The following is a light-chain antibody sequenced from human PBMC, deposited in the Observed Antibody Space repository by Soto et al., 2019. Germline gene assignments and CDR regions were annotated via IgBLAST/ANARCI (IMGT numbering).Light chain of an antibody. CDR2: DAS. V-gene: IGKV1-5*01. CDR1: QSISSW. Sequence: SQITQSPSTLSSTVGDRVTLTCRASQSISSWLAWYQQKPGKAPKLLIYDASNLESGVPSKFSGSGSGTDFTLTISCLQSEDFATYYCQQYYSYPFTFGPGTKVDI. CDR3: QQYYSYPFT. J-gene: IGKJ3*01.